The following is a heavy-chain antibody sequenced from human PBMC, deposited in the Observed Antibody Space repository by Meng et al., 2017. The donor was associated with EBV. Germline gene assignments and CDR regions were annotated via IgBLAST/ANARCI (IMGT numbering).Heavy chain of an antibody. CDR2: IRSQVDGRTA. D-gene: IGHD1-26*01. CDR3: TTDEGGSRF. CDR1: EFTFTSAW. Sequence: EGQLGGCGGGLVKPGESLKLSCAASEFTFTSAWMNWVRQAPGKGLEWVGRIRSQVDGRTADYSAPVKGRFTISRDDSKHTLYLQMNSLKIEDSAVYYCTTDEGGSRFWGQGTLVTVSS. V-gene: IGHV3-15*01. J-gene: IGHJ4*02.